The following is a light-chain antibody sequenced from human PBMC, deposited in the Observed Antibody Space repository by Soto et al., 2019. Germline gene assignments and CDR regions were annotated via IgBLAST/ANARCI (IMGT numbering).Light chain of an antibody. CDR3: MQATQFPPVYS. CDR2: KIS. CDR1: QSLVHSDGNTY. Sequence: DLVMTQTPLSSPVTLGQPASISCRSSQSLVHSDGNTYLSWLQQRPGQPPRLLIYKISNRFSGVLDRCSCRGAGTDFTLKISRVEAEYVEAYYCMQATQFPPVYSVGQGTKLEIK. J-gene: IGKJ2*01. V-gene: IGKV2-24*01.